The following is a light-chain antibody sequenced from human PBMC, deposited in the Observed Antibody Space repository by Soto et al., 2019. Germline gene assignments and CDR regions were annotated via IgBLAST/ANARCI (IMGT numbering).Light chain of an antibody. CDR3: QQRSNWPPLT. CDR1: QSVSSY. J-gene: IGKJ4*01. Sequence: EIVLTQYPATLSLSPGERATLSCRSSQSVSSYLAWSQQKPGQAPRLLIYDASNRATGIPGRFSGSGSGTDFTLTISSLEPEDLAVYYCQQRSNWPPLTFGGGTKVEIK. CDR2: DAS. V-gene: IGKV3-11*01.